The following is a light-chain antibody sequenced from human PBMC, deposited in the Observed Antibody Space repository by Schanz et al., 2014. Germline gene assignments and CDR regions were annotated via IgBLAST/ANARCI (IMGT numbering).Light chain of an antibody. CDR2: ETT. V-gene: IGKV3-20*01. Sequence: EIVMTQSPATLSVSPGERATLSCRASQSVTNNLAWYQQKPGQAPRLLIYETTTRATGIPDRFSGSGSGTDFTLTISRLEPEDFAVYYCQQYGSSPRLTFGAGTKVEIE. CDR1: QSVTNN. CDR3: QQYGSSPRLT. J-gene: IGKJ4*01.